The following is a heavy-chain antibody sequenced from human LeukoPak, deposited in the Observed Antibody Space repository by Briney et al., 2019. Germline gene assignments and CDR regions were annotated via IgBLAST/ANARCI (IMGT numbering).Heavy chain of an antibody. V-gene: IGHV1-24*01. CDR2: FDPEDGET. D-gene: IGHD6-6*01. CDR3: ATDRSSSSWYAFDI. J-gene: IGHJ3*02. Sequence: ASVKVSCKVSGYTLTELSMHWVRQAPGKGLEWMGGFDPEDGETIYAQNFQGRVTMTEDTSTDTAYMELSSLRSEDTAVYYCATDRSSSSWYAFDIWGQGTMVTVSS. CDR1: GYTLTELS.